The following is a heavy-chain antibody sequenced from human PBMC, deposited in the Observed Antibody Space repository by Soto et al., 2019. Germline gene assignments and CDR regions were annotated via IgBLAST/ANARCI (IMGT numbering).Heavy chain of an antibody. CDR2: IKQDGTEK. D-gene: IGHD2-15*01. CDR1: GFTFSTYW. Sequence: EVQLLESGGGLVQPGGSLRLSCSASGFTFSTYWMTWVRQAPGKGLEWVANIKQDGTEKYYVDSVRGRFTVSRDNAKNSLYLQMNNLRAEDTAMYYCARGGCGAGSCHTPVEYYGLDVWGQGTTVTVSS. CDR3: ARGGCGAGSCHTPVEYYGLDV. J-gene: IGHJ6*02. V-gene: IGHV3-7*05.